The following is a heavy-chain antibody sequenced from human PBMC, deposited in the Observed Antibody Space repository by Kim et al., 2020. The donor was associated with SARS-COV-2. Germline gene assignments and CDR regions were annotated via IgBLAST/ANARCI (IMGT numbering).Heavy chain of an antibody. J-gene: IGHJ6*02. V-gene: IGHV1-69*13. CDR1: GGTFSSYA. Sequence: SVKVSCKASGGTFSSYAISWVRQAPGQGLEWMGGIIPIFGTANYAQKFQGRVTITADESTSTAYMELSSLRSEDTAVYYCARDQGVTMIVYRGVGGMDVWGQGTTVTVSS. CDR2: IIPIFGTA. D-gene: IGHD3-22*01. CDR3: ARDQGVTMIVYRGVGGMDV.